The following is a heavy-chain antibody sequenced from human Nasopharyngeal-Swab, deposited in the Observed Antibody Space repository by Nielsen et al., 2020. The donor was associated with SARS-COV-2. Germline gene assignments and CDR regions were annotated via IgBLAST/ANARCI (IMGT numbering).Heavy chain of an antibody. V-gene: IGHV3-33*08. CDR3: AREGEVTTVTGFDY. J-gene: IGHJ4*02. CDR2: IWYDGSKK. Sequence: GESLKISCVASGFTFSSHAMSWVRQAPGKGLEWVAVIWYDGSKKHYADSVKGRFTISRDNSKNTLYLQMNSLRAEDTAVYYCAREGEVTTVTGFDYWGQGTLVTVSS. CDR1: GFTFSSHA. D-gene: IGHD4-17*01.